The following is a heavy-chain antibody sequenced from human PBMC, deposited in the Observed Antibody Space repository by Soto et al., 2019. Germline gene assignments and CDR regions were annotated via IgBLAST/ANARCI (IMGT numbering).Heavy chain of an antibody. D-gene: IGHD3-10*01. CDR3: ARSHPDLVLIWFDP. CDR1: GGTFSSYA. CDR2: IIPIFGTA. J-gene: IGHJ5*02. V-gene: IGHV1-69*13. Sequence: GASVKVSCKASGGTFSSYAISWVRQAPGQGLEWMGGIIPIFGTANYAQKFQGRVTITADESTSTAYMELSSLRSEDTAVYYCARSHPDLVLIWFDPWGQGTLVTVSS.